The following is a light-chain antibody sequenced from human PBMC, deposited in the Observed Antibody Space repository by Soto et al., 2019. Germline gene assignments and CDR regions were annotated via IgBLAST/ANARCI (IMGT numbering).Light chain of an antibody. V-gene: IGKV3-20*01. CDR3: QQYARPPYA. J-gene: IGKJ2*01. CDR2: DAS. Sequence: EFGLTQSPGTLSLSPGERATLSCRASQRISNSYLAWYQQKPGQAPRLLLYDASSRATGIPDRVSGSGSGTDFTLTISRLEPEDFAVYYCQQYARPPYAFGQGTKVDIK. CDR1: QRISNSY.